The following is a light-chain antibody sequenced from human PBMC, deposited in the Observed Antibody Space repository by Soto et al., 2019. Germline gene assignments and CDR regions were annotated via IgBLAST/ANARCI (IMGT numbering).Light chain of an antibody. CDR2: DAS. J-gene: IGKJ4*01. CDR3: QQRSNWPPLT. V-gene: IGKV3-11*01. Sequence: EIVLTQSPATLSLSPGERATLSCRASHSISNNLAWYQQKRGQPPRLLIYDASNRATGIPARFSGRGSGTDFTLTLSSLEPEDFAVYYCQQRSNWPPLTFGGGTKVEIK. CDR1: HSISNN.